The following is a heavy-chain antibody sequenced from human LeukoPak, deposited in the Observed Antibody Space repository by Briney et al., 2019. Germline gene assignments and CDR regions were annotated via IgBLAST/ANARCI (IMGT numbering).Heavy chain of an antibody. CDR3: ARVDILRAFDY. V-gene: IGHV3-21*01. CDR2: ISSSSSYI. J-gene: IGHJ4*02. CDR1: GFTFSSDS. Sequence: GGSLRLSCAASGFTFSSDSMNWVRQAPGKGLEWVSSISSSSSYIYYADSVKGRFTISRDNAKNSLYLQMNSLRAEDTAVYYCARVDILRAFDYWGQGTLVTVSS. D-gene: IGHD4-17*01.